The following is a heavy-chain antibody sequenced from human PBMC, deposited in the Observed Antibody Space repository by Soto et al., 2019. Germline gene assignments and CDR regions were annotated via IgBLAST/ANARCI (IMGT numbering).Heavy chain of an antibody. V-gene: IGHV4-31*03. D-gene: IGHD5-18*01. CDR1: GGSISSGGYY. Sequence: SETLSLTCTVSGGSISSGGYYWSWIRQHPGTGLEWIGYIYYSGSTYYNPSLKSRVTISVDTSKNQFSLKLSSVTAADTAVYYCARNVDTAMVTVWGQGTLVTVSS. J-gene: IGHJ4*02. CDR2: IYYSGST. CDR3: ARNVDTAMVTV.